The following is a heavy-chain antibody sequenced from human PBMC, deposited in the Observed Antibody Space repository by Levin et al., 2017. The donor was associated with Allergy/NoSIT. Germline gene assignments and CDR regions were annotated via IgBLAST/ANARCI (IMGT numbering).Heavy chain of an antibody. Sequence: LSLTCAASGFTFSSYAMSWVRQAPGKGLEWVSAISGSGGSTYYADSVKGRFTISRDNSKNTLYLQMNSLRAEDTAVYYCANNDYGHDSLNWFDPWGQGTLVTVSS. CDR2: ISGSGGST. D-gene: IGHD4-17*01. CDR3: ANNDYGHDSLNWFDP. CDR1: GFTFSSYA. J-gene: IGHJ5*02. V-gene: IGHV3-23*01.